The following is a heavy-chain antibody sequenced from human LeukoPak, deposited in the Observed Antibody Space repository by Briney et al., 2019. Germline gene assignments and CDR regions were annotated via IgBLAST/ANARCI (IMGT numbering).Heavy chain of an antibody. CDR1: GFTFSNYN. CDR3: ASIDFWSGEYDY. Sequence: GGSLRLSCAASGFTFSNYNMNWVRQAPGKGLEWVSSISSGSTYIYYADSLKGRFTISRDNAKNTLYLQMNSLRAEDTAVYYCASIDFWSGEYDYWGQGTLVTVSS. J-gene: IGHJ4*02. CDR2: ISSGSTYI. D-gene: IGHD3-3*01. V-gene: IGHV3-21*01.